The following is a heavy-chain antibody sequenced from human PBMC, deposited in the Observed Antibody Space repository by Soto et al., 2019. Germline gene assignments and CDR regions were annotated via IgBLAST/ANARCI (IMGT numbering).Heavy chain of an antibody. CDR3: ARQGLDCYDSDSYLDY. D-gene: IGHD3-22*01. CDR1: GFTFSIHW. Sequence: EVQLVESGGGLVQPGGSLRLSCVASGFTFSIHWMRWVRQAPGKGLVWVSHINSDGSSTTYADSVKGRFTISRDNAKNTMYLQMNSLRAEDTAVYYGARQGLDCYDSDSYLDYWGQGTLVTVSS. V-gene: IGHV3-74*01. CDR2: INSDGSST. J-gene: IGHJ4*02.